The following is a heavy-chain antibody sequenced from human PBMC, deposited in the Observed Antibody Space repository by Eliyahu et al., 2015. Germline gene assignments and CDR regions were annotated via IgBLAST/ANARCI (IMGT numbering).Heavy chain of an antibody. Sequence: QVHLQQWGAGLLKPLETLSLXCALSGGSFXGPPWSWIRXFPGPGLEWIGEINYREKTNYNPSLDNRVTISLDTSMNQFFLKLSSVTAADTATYFCASGPGSGYSNSWYRGFYYGLAVWGQGTPVTVSS. J-gene: IGHJ6*02. D-gene: IGHD6-13*01. CDR3: ASGPGSGYSNSWYRGFYYGLAV. CDR2: INYREKT. V-gene: IGHV4-34*01. CDR1: GGSFXGPP.